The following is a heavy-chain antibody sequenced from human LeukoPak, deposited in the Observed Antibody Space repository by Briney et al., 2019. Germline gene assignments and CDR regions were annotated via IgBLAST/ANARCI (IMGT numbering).Heavy chain of an antibody. CDR1: GFTFTSYS. D-gene: IGHD2-8*01. CDR2: ISGGGGST. Sequence: GGSLRLSCAASGFTFTSYSMNWVRQAPGKGLEWVSTISGGGGSTYYADSVKGRFTISRDNSKNTLYLQVNSLRAEDTAVYYCAKGGRWIVPPFDYWGQGTLVPVSS. J-gene: IGHJ4*02. CDR3: AKGGRWIVPPFDY. V-gene: IGHV3-23*01.